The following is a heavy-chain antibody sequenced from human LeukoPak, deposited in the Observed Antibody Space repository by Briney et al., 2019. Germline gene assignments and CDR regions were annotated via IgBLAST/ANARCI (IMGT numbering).Heavy chain of an antibody. CDR1: GFNLTYYA. Sequence: GGSLRLSCIGSGFNLTYYAIYWGRQAPGKGVWWVAVVSYDVDDGYYADSVKGGFSISRDNSQNTVTLQTNNLRVDDTAIYYCAKLAWNEGAYYSDSWGEGTLVTASS. D-gene: IGHD1-1*01. CDR3: AKLAWNEGAYYSDS. J-gene: IGHJ4*02. CDR2: VSYDVDDG. V-gene: IGHV3-30*18.